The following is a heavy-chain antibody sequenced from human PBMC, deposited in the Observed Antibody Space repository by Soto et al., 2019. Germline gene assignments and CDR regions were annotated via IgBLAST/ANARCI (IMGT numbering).Heavy chain of an antibody. CDR2: INHSGST. CDR1: GVSFIGYY. J-gene: IGHJ5*02. D-gene: IGHD6-13*01. V-gene: IGHV4-34*01. Sequence: SETLSLTCAVYGVSFIGYYWSWIRQPPWKGLEWIGEINHSGSTNYNPSLKSRATISVDTSKNQSSLKLSSVPAADTAVYYCEFRKLVPPYTWFDPWGQETLVTVPS. CDR3: EFRKLVPPYTWFDP.